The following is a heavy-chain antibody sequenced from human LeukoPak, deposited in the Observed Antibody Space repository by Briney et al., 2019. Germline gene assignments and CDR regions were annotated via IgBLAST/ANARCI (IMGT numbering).Heavy chain of an antibody. CDR1: GFTFSSYV. CDR2: ISINGGST. D-gene: IGHD4-17*01. J-gene: IGHJ4*02. V-gene: IGHV3-23*01. CDR3: AKDRRPTVSSIDY. Sequence: GGSLRLSCAASGFTFSSYVMNWVRQAPGKGLEWVSSISINGGSTYYADSVKGRFTISRANSKNTLYLQMNSLRAEDTAVYYCAKDRRPTVSSIDYWGQGTLVTVSS.